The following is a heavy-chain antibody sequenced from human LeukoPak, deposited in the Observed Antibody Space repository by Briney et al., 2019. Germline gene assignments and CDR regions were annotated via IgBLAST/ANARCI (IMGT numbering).Heavy chain of an antibody. Sequence: GGSLRLSCEVSEFTFDDYAMHWVRQAPGKGLEWVSGISWDSSSVDYADSVKGRFTISRDNAKNSLYLQMNSLRTEDTAVYYCARGSLDYDSSGFDAFDIWGQGTMVTVSS. CDR3: ARGSLDYDSSGFDAFDI. CDR1: EFTFDDYA. D-gene: IGHD3-22*01. V-gene: IGHV3-9*01. CDR2: ISWDSSSV. J-gene: IGHJ3*02.